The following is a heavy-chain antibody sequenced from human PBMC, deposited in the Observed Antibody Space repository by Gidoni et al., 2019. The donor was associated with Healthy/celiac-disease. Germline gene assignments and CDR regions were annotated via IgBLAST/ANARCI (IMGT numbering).Heavy chain of an antibody. D-gene: IGHD1-26*01. CDR3: ARAKSGTTLDY. Sequence: EVQLVESGGGLVQPGGSLRLSCAASGFTFSSYDMPWVRQATGKGLEWVSAIGTAGDTYYPGSVKGRFTISRENAKNSLYLQMNSLRAGDTAVYYCARAKSGTTLDYWGQGTLVTVSS. V-gene: IGHV3-13*04. CDR1: GFTFSSYD. CDR2: IGTAGDT. J-gene: IGHJ4*02.